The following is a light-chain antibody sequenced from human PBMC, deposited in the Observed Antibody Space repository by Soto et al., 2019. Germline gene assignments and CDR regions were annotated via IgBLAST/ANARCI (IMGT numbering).Light chain of an antibody. J-gene: IGKJ1*01. CDR1: QSVSSNY. CDR3: QQYAGSPRT. Sequence: EIVLTQSPGTLSLSPGERATLSCRASQSVSSNYLAWYQQKPGQAPRLLIYDASSRATGIPDRFSGSGSGTDFTLTISRLEPEDFAVYYCQQYAGSPRTFGQGTKVEIK. V-gene: IGKV3-20*01. CDR2: DAS.